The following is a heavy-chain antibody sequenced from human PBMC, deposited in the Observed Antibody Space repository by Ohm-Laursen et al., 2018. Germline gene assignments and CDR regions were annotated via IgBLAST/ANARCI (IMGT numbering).Heavy chain of an antibody. J-gene: IGHJ6*02. D-gene: IGHD2-2*02. Sequence: SLRLSCTASGFTFSDYHMSWIRQAPGKGLEWVANIHYSRTSLIYYADSVIGRFTISRDNAKNSLFLQMNSLRADDTAIYYCARRIPLYGMDVWGQGTTVTVSS. V-gene: IGHV3-11*01. CDR3: ARRIPLYGMDV. CDR2: IHYSRTSLI. CDR1: GFTFSDYH.